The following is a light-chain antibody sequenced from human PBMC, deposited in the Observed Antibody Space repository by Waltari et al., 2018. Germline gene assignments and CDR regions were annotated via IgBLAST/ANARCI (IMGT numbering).Light chain of an antibody. J-gene: IGKJ1*01. Sequence: EIVLTQSPGTLSLYPGERATLSCWASQSVGKFLAWYQQKPGQAPWLLIYGASSRATGIPERFSGSGSGTDFSLTINRLEPEDFAVYYCQHYVRLPATFGQGTKVEI. CDR1: QSVGKF. CDR3: QHYVRLPAT. V-gene: IGKV3-20*01. CDR2: GAS.